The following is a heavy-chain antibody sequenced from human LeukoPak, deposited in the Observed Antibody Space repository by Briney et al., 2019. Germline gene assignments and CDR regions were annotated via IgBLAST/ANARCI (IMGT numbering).Heavy chain of an antibody. V-gene: IGHV4-34*01. CDR2: INHSGST. D-gene: IGHD4-23*01. Sequence: PSETLSLTCAVYGGSFSGYYWSWIRQPPGKGLEWIGEINHSGSTNYNASLKSRVTISVDTSKNQFSLKLSSVTAADTAVYYCAKGRCTTVVTLWFDPWGQGTLVTVSS. CDR1: GGSFSGYY. J-gene: IGHJ5*02. CDR3: AKGRCTTVVTLWFDP.